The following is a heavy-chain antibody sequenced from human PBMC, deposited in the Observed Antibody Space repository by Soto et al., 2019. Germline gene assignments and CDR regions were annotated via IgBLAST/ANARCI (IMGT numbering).Heavy chain of an antibody. CDR2: IIPIFGTA. D-gene: IGHD2-2*01. CDR3: ARGEMLTKGLSAVFDI. CDR1: GGTFSSYA. Sequence: SVKVSCKASGGTFSSYAISWVRQAPGQGLEWMEGIIPIFGTANYAQKFQGRVTITADKPTSTAYRELSSLRSEDTAVYYWARGEMLTKGLSAVFDIRGKGKMVTVPS. J-gene: IGHJ3*02. V-gene: IGHV1-69*06.